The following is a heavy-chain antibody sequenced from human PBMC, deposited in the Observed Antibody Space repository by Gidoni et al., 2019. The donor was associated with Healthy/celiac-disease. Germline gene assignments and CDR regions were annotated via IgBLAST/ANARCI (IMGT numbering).Heavy chain of an antibody. CDR2: ISYDGSNR. CDR3: AKDQRLAGYSSSWYGGFDP. J-gene: IGHJ5*02. D-gene: IGHD6-13*01. CDR1: GFTFSCYV. V-gene: IGHV3-30*18. Sequence: QVQLVASGGGVAQPGRSLRPSWAAAGFTFSCYVMHWVRQAPGKGLEWVAVISYDGSNRYYADSVKGRFTISRDNSKDTLYLQMNSLRAEDTAVYYCAKDQRLAGYSSSWYGGFDPWGQGTLVTVSS.